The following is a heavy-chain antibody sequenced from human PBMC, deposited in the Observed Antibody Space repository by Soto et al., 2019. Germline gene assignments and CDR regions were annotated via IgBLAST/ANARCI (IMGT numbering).Heavy chain of an antibody. CDR1: GGSLGSYY. CDR3: ARDGDGRMTTNPYYYNGMDV. Sequence: SETLSLTCTVSGGSLGSYYWSWIRQPPGKGLEWIGYVFYTGRANYNASLKSRVSISLDTSNYHFSLKLSSVTAADTAAYYCARDGDGRMTTNPYYYNGMDVWGPGTTVTVSS. CDR2: VFYTGRA. V-gene: IGHV4-59*01. D-gene: IGHD4-4*01. J-gene: IGHJ6*02.